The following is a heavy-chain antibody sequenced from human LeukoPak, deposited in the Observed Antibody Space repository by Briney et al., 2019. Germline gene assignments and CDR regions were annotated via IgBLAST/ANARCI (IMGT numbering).Heavy chain of an antibody. J-gene: IGHJ6*03. CDR1: GFTFSSYS. CDR3: ARDGIETWTQLQYYYYMDV. CDR2: ISSSSSYI. Sequence: GGSLRLSCAASGFTFSSYSMNWVRQAPGKGLEWVSSISSSSSYIYYADSVKGRFTISRDNAKNSLYLQMNSLRAEDTAVYYCARDGIETWTQLQYYYYMDVWGKGTTVTVSS. D-gene: IGHD5-18*01. V-gene: IGHV3-21*01.